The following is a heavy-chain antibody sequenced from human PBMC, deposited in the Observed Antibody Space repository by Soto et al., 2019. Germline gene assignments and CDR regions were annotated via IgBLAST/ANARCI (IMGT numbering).Heavy chain of an antibody. Sequence: GGSLRLSCAASGFTFSSYGMHWVRQAPGKGLEWVAVIWYDGSNKYYADSVKGRFTISRDNSKNTLYLQMNSLRAEDTAVYYCARAGPRRTYGMDVWGQGTTVTVSS. V-gene: IGHV3-33*01. CDR1: GFTFSSYG. D-gene: IGHD3-10*01. CDR3: ARAGPRRTYGMDV. J-gene: IGHJ6*02. CDR2: IWYDGSNK.